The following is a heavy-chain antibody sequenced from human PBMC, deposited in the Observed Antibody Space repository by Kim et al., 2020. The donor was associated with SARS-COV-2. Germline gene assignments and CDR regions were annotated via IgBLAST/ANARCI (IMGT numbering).Heavy chain of an antibody. Sequence: GGSLRLSCAASGFTFSSYGMHWVRQAPGKGQEWVAVIWYDGSNKYYADSVKGRFIISRDNSKNTLYLQMNSLTAEVTAVYYCSRSFTRIAAGIDVWCQGTTVTVSS. D-gene: IGHD6-6*01. J-gene: IGHJ6*02. CDR1: GFTFSSYG. CDR2: IWYDGSNK. CDR3: SRSFTRIAAGIDV. V-gene: IGHV3-33*08.